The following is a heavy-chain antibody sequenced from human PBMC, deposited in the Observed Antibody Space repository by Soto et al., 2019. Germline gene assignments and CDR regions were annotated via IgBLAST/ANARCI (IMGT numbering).Heavy chain of an antibody. Sequence: LRLSCAASGFSFSNYGMHWVRQAPGKGLEWVALISYDGSNKYYADSVKGRFTISRDNSKNTLYLQMNSLRAEDTAVYYCARAFSLERYYYYGMDVWGQGTTVTVSS. D-gene: IGHD1-1*01. V-gene: IGHV3-30*03. CDR2: ISYDGSNK. J-gene: IGHJ6*02. CDR1: GFSFSNYG. CDR3: ARAFSLERYYYYGMDV.